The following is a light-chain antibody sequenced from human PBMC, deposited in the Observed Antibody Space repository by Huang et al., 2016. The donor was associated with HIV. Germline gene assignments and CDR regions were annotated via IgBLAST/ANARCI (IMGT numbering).Light chain of an antibody. CDR3: LQVNTYPYT. V-gene: IGKV1-17*03. CDR1: QGISNN. CDR2: AAS. Sequence: DIQMTQSPFAMSASVGDTVTITCRASQGISNNLAWFKQRPGKVPKRLIYAASSLQIGVPSRFSGSGSGTKFTLTINSLQPEDFATYYCLQVNTYPYTFGQGTELDIK. J-gene: IGKJ2*01.